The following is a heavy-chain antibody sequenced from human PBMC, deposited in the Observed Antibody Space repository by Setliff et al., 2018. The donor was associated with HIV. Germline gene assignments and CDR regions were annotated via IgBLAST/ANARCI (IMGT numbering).Heavy chain of an antibody. D-gene: IGHD5-18*01. CDR1: GGTFSSYA. V-gene: IGHV1-69*13. Sequence: SVKVSCKASGGTFSSYAISWVRQAPGQGLEWMGRIIPIFGTANYAQKFQGRVTITADESTSTAYMELSSLRSEDTAVYYCAKGGDRAMINFDHWGQGTLVTVSS. CDR3: AKGGDRAMINFDH. J-gene: IGHJ4*02. CDR2: IIPIFGTA.